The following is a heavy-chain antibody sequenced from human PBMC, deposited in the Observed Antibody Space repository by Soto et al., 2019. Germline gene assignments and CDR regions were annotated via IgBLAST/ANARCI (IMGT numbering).Heavy chain of an antibody. CDR3: ARGGGSYVHDAFDI. CDR1: GFTVSSYG. CDR2: IWYDGSNK. D-gene: IGHD1-26*01. V-gene: IGHV3-33*01. Sequence: QTRGSLRVSCAASGFTVSSYGMHWVRQAPGKGLEWVAVIWYDGSNKYYADSVKGRFTISRDNSKNTLYLQMNSLRAEDTAVYYCARGGGSYVHDAFDIWGQGTMVTVSS. J-gene: IGHJ3*02.